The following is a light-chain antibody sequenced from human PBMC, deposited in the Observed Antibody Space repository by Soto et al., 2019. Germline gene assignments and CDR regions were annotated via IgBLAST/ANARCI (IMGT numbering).Light chain of an antibody. J-gene: IGLJ3*02. CDR3: QSYESSLSGWV. CDR1: SSNIGAGYD. V-gene: IGLV1-40*01. Sequence: QSVLTQPPSVSGDPGQRVTISCTGSSSNIGAGYDGHWYQQLPGTAPKLLIYGNSNRPSGVPDLFSGSKSGTSASLAITGLQAEDEADYYSQSYESSLSGWVFGGGTKLTVL. CDR2: GNS.